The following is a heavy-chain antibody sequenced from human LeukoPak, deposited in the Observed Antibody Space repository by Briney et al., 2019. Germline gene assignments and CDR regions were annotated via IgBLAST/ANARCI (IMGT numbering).Heavy chain of an antibody. Sequence: GGSLRLSCAASGFTVSSNYMSWVRQAPGKGLEWVSVIYSGGSTYYADSVKGRFTISRDNAKNSLYLQMNSLRAEDTAVYYCARDCVENHPYYYYYYMDVWGKGTTVTVSS. D-gene: IGHD1-14*01. V-gene: IGHV3-53*01. CDR2: IYSGGST. J-gene: IGHJ6*03. CDR1: GFTVSSNY. CDR3: ARDCVENHPYYYYYYMDV.